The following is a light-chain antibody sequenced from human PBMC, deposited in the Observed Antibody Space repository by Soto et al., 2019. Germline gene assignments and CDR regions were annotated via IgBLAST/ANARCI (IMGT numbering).Light chain of an antibody. CDR2: DAS. Sequence: DIQMTQSPSTLSASVGDRVTITCRASHSISSWLAWYQQKPGKAPNLLINDASTLESGVPSRFSGSGSGTEFSLTISSLQPDDFATYYCQHYNSYSEAFGQGTKVDIK. CDR3: QHYNSYSEA. CDR1: HSISSW. J-gene: IGKJ1*01. V-gene: IGKV1-5*01.